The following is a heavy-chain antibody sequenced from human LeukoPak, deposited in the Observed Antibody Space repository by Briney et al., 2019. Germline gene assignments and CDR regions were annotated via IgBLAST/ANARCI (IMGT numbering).Heavy chain of an antibody. CDR1: GXSFSNYC. Sequence: GESLKISFKGSGXSFSNYCISWVRQMPGKGLEWMGRIDPSDSYTNYSPSFQGHVTISADKSISTAYLQWSSLKASDSAIYYCARHLSDSIMVLVYYFDYWGQGTLVTVSS. V-gene: IGHV5-10-1*01. CDR2: IDPSDSYT. J-gene: IGHJ4*02. D-gene: IGHD2-8*01. CDR3: ARHLSDSIMVLVYYFDY.